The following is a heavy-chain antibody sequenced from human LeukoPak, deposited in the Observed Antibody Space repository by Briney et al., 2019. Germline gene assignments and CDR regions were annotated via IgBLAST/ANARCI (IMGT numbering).Heavy chain of an antibody. Sequence: ASVKVSCKASGYTFTSYAMNWVRQAPGQGLEWMGWINTNTGNPTYAQGFTGRFAFSLDTSVSTAYLQISRLKAEDTAVYYCARIAARPSWFDPWGQGTLVTVSS. CDR2: INTNTGNP. V-gene: IGHV7-4-1*02. CDR3: ARIAARPSWFDP. D-gene: IGHD6-6*01. CDR1: GYTFTSYA. J-gene: IGHJ5*02.